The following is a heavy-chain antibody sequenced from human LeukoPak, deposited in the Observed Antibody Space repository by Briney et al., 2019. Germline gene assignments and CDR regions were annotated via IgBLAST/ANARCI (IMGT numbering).Heavy chain of an antibody. CDR3: ARDLGRVYYYGMDV. D-gene: IGHD3-10*01. CDR1: GFTFSNAW. J-gene: IGHJ6*02. V-gene: IGHV3-21*01. Sequence: GGSLRLSCAASGFTFSNAWMHWVRQAPGKGLEWVSSISSRSGDINYADSVKGRFTMSRDNAKNSVFLQMDSLRAEDTAVYYCARDLGRVYYYGMDVWGQGTTVTVSS. CDR2: ISSRSGDI.